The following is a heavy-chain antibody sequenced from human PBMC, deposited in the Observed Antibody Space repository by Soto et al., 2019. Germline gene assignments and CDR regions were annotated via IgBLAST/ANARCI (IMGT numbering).Heavy chain of an antibody. V-gene: IGHV3-23*01. CDR1: GFTFSSYA. J-gene: IGHJ4*02. CDR2: ISGSGGST. D-gene: IGHD4-17*01. Sequence: GGSLRLSCAASGFTFSSYAMSWVRQAPGKGLEWVSAISGSGGSTYYADSVKGRFTISRDNSKNTLYLQMNSLRAEDTAVYYCAKDALFSHDYGDENYYFDYWGQGTLVTVSS. CDR3: AKDALFSHDYGDENYYFDY.